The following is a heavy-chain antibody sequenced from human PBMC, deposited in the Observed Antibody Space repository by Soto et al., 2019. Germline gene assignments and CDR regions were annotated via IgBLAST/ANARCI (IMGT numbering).Heavy chain of an antibody. V-gene: IGHV3-7*01. CDR3: SRDLDYGHDY. D-gene: IGHD4-17*01. Sequence: EVQLVESGGGSVQPGGSLRLSCAASGFTFSDYWMSWVRQAPGKGLEWVADIKQDGSKMYYVASVKGRFTISRDNAEKSLYLQMNSLRAEDTAGYYCSRDLDYGHDYWGQGTLVTVSS. CDR1: GFTFSDYW. CDR2: IKQDGSKM. J-gene: IGHJ4*02.